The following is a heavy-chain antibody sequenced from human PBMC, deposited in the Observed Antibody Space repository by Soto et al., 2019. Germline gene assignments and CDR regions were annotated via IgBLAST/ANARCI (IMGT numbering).Heavy chain of an antibody. CDR1: GFTFSRFW. J-gene: IGHJ4*02. Sequence: GGSLRLSCAASGFTFSRFWMHWVRQAPGEGQGLRRGLEWVANIKQDGSEKYYVDSVRGRFVISRDNAKNSLYLQMNSLRIEDTALYYCVPHPGGTYPMVDFHSWGQGTLVTVSS. CDR3: VPHPGGTYPMVDFHS. CDR2: IKQDGSEK. D-gene: IGHD1-26*01. V-gene: IGHV3-7*03.